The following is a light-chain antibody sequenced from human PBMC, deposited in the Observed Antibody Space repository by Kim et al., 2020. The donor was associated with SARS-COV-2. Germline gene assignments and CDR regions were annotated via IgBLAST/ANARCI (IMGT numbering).Light chain of an antibody. J-gene: IGLJ1*01. V-gene: IGLV1-40*01. CDR1: SSNNGAGYD. CDR3: QSYDSSLSGYV. CDR2: GNR. Sequence: RVTISCTGSSSNNGAGYDVPWYQPLPGTAPKPLIYGNRNRPSGLPDRFSGSKSGPSASLAITGLQAEDEADYYCQSYDSSLSGYVFGTGTKVTVL.